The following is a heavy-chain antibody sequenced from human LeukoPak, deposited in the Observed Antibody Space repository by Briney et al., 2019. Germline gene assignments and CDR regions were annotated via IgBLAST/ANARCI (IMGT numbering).Heavy chain of an antibody. J-gene: IGHJ3*02. Sequence: GGSLRLSCAASGFTFSSYSMNWVRQAPGKGLEWISYISGGSTTIYYADSVKGRFTISRDNAKDSLYLQMNSLRAEDTAVYYCARGTTRTRTEIFGVVIPQEDAFDIWGQGTMVTVSS. CDR1: GFTFSSYS. CDR2: ISGGSTTI. CDR3: ARGTTRTRTEIFGVVIPQEDAFDI. V-gene: IGHV3-48*04. D-gene: IGHD3-3*01.